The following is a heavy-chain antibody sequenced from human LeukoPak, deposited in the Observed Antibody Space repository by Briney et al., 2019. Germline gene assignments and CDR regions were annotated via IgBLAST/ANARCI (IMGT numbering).Heavy chain of an antibody. D-gene: IGHD4-17*01. CDR2: IYYSGST. Sequence: SETLSLTCTVSGGSISSYYWSWIRQPPGKGLEWIGYIYYSGSTNYNPSLKSRVTISVDTSKNQFSLKLSSVTAADTAVYYCARGHTGYGPYFDYWGQGTLVTVSS. CDR1: GGSISSYY. V-gene: IGHV4-59*08. J-gene: IGHJ4*02. CDR3: ARGHTGYGPYFDY.